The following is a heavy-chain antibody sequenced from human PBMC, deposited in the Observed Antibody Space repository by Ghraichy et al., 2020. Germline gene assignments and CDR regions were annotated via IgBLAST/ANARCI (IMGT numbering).Heavy chain of an antibody. CDR2: IYSGGST. Sequence: GALRLSCAASGFTVSSNYMNWVRQAPGKGLEWVSGIYSGGSTDYADSVKGRFTISRDNSKNTLHLQINRLRAEDTAVYYCARGRAAAAFDYWGQGTLVTVSS. CDR3: ARGRAAAAFDY. V-gene: IGHV3-66*01. J-gene: IGHJ4*02. D-gene: IGHD6-13*01. CDR1: GFTVSSNY.